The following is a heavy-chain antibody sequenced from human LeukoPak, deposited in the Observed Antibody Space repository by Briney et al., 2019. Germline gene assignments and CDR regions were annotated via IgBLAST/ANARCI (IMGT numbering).Heavy chain of an antibody. V-gene: IGHV1-69*05. CDR1: VGIFSNSA. Sequence: GASVKVFCKTSVGIFSNSAISWVRQAPGQGLEWLGGIMPLFGTAGYAQKFQGRVTITKDESTRTVYLELTSLTSDDTAVYYCARGVHGDYGSGWFDPWGQGTLVSVSS. CDR3: ARGVHGDYGSGWFDP. CDR2: IMPLFGTA. D-gene: IGHD4-17*01. J-gene: IGHJ5*02.